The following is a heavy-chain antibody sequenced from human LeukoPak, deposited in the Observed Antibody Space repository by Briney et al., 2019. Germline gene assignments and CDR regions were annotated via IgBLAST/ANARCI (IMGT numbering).Heavy chain of an antibody. CDR2: FDPKDGET. D-gene: IGHD3-16*02. J-gene: IGHJ4*02. CDR1: GYTLTKSY. CDR3: ASLTFGGVLVRSLFDY. Sequence: ASVKVSCKVSGYTLTKSYMHWVRQAPGKGLDWMGGFDPKDGETIYAQKFQGRVTMTEDTSTDTAYMELSSLRSEDTAVYYCASLTFGGVLVRSLFDYWGQGTLVTVSS. V-gene: IGHV1-24*01.